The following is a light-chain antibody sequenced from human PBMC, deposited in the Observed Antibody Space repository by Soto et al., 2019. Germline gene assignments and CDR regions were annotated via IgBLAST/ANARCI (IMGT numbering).Light chain of an antibody. V-gene: IGLV1-40*01. CDR2: GNS. J-gene: IGLJ2*01. CDR1: SSNVGAVYD. Sequence: QSVLTQPPSVSGAPGQRVTISCTGSSSNVGAVYDVHWYQQLPGTAPKLLIYGNSNRPSGVPDRFSGSKSGTSASLAITGLQAEDEADYYCQSYDSRLREVFGGGTKLTVL. CDR3: QSYDSRLREV.